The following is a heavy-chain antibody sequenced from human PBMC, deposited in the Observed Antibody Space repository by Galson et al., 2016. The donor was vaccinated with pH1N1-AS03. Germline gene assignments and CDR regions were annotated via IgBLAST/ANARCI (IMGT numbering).Heavy chain of an antibody. Sequence: SETLSLTCAVYGGSFSGYSCSWIRQPPGKGLEWIGEINYSGSTNYNPSLKSRVTMSVDMAKNLISLNMTSVTAADTAVYYCARRANWGFAGRQNWFDPWGQGTLVTVSS. J-gene: IGHJ5*02. CDR3: ARRANWGFAGRQNWFDP. D-gene: IGHD7-27*01. CDR1: GGSFSGYS. CDR2: INYSGST. V-gene: IGHV4-34*01.